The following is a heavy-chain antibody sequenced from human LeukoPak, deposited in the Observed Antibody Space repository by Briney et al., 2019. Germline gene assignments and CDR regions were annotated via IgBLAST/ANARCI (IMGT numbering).Heavy chain of an antibody. CDR1: GGSISSYY. J-gene: IGHJ4*02. CDR3: ARRRMIRGVIIFDY. V-gene: IGHV4-59*01. D-gene: IGHD3-10*01. Sequence: SETLSLTCTVSGGSISSYYWSWIRQPPGKGLEWIGHVYFSGTSSYNPSLKSRVTISADTSKNQFSLKLISVTAADTAVYFCARRRMIRGVIIFDYWGPGALVTVSS. CDR2: VYFSGTS.